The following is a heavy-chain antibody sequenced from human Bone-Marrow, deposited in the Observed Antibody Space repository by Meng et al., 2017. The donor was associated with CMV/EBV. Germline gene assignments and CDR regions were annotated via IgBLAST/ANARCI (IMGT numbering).Heavy chain of an antibody. V-gene: IGHV1-8*01. CDR2: MNPNSGDI. CDR1: GYTFTNYD. J-gene: IGHJ3*02. D-gene: IGHD3-10*01. CDR3: ARGLYSYDSGSYIGPLGGSFDI. Sequence: ASVKVSCKASGYTFTNYDINWVRQATGQGLEWMGWMNPNSGDIGYAPKFQDRVTMTRHTSISTAYMELSSLRSEDTAVYYCARGLYSYDSGSYIGPLGGSFDIWGQGTVVTVPS.